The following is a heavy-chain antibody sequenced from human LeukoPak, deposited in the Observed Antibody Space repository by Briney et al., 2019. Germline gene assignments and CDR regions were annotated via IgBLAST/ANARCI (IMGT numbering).Heavy chain of an antibody. V-gene: IGHV3-15*01. D-gene: IGHD1-26*01. CDR2: IKSKTYGGTT. J-gene: IGHJ4*02. CDR1: GFTFSNAW. CDR3: TTDLRWEFLGPDY. Sequence: GGSLRLSGAVYGFTFSNAWMSWVRQAPGKGLEGVGRIKSKTYGGTTDYAAPVKGRFTISRDDSKNTVYLEMNSLKTEDTGVYYCTTDLRWEFLGPDYWGQGTLVTVSS.